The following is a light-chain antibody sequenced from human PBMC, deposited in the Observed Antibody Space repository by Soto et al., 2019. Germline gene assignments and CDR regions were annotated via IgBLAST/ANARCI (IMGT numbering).Light chain of an antibody. CDR2: LGS. CDR1: QNLLHSNGYNY. J-gene: IGKJ4*01. CDR3: AQDQATQFT. Sequence: EIVLTQSPLSLPVTPGEPASISCRSSQNLLHSNGYNYLNWYLQKPGQSPQLLIYLGSNRASGVPDRFSGRGSGTDFTLTINRVEPEDVGLYYCAQDQATQFTFGGGTKVEIK. V-gene: IGKV2-28*01.